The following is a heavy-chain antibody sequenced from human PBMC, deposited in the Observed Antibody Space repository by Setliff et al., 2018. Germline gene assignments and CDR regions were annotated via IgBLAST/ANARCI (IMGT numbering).Heavy chain of an antibody. Sequence: SETLSLTCTVSGGSISSGSYYWSWIRQPAGKGLEWIGRIYTSGSTNYNPSLKSRVTISVDTSKNQFSLKLSSVTAADTAVHYCARSDDNFQYPDYWGQGTLVTVSS. D-gene: IGHD1-1*01. CDR2: IYTSGST. CDR3: ARSDDNFQYPDY. CDR1: GGSISSGSYY. V-gene: IGHV4-61*02. J-gene: IGHJ4*01.